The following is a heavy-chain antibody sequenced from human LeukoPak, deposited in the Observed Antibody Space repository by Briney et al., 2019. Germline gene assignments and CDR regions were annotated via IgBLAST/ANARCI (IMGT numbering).Heavy chain of an antibody. Sequence: PGGSLRLSCAASGFTFSSHAMSWVRQAPGKGLEWVSGISGSGGSTYYTDSVKGRFTISRDNSKNTLYLQMNSLRAEDTAVYYCAKVVVVVTAELVFDYWGQGTLVTVSS. CDR2: ISGSGGST. J-gene: IGHJ4*02. CDR3: AKVVVVVTAELVFDY. V-gene: IGHV3-23*01. CDR1: GFTFSSHA. D-gene: IGHD2-21*02.